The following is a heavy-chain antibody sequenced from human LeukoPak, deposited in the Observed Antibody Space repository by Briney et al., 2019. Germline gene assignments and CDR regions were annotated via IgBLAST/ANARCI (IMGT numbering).Heavy chain of an antibody. D-gene: IGHD2-15*01. CDR1: GFTFSSYA. CDR3: AKTALRGCCSGGSCYYFDC. J-gene: IGHJ4*02. V-gene: IGHV3-23*01. CDR2: ISGSGGST. Sequence: GGSLRLSCAASGFTFSSYAMSWVRQAPGKGLEWVSAISGSGGSTYYADSVKGRFTISRDNSKNTLYVQMNSLRAEDTAVYYCAKTALRGCCSGGSCYYFDCWGQGTLVTVSS.